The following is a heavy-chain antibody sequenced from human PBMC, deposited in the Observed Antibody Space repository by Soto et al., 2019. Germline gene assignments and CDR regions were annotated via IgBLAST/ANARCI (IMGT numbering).Heavy chain of an antibody. V-gene: IGHV3-30*18. J-gene: IGHJ4*02. D-gene: IGHD6-13*01. CDR1: GFTFSSYG. CDR2: ISYDGSNK. CDR3: AKGEGTQQLVLGVDY. Sequence: QVQLVESGGGVVQPGRSLRLSCAASGFTFSSYGMHWVRQAPGKGLEWVAVISYDGSNKYYADSVKGRFTISRDNSKNTLYLKMNSLRAEDTAVYYCAKGEGTQQLVLGVDYWGQGTLVTVSS.